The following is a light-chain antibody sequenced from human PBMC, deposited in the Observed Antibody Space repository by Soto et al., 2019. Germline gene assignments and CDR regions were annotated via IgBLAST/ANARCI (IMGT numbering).Light chain of an antibody. V-gene: IGKV1-5*01. CDR1: QSISNR. Sequence: DIKMAQSPSTLSAYVGDGVTIACRASQSISNRLAWYQQRKGKAPKYLIYDASTLDSGVPSRFRGSGSGTEFTLTISRLQPEDVETDYCLQHNSYPPTFGQGTRLEI. CDR2: DAS. J-gene: IGKJ5*01. CDR3: LQHNSYPPT.